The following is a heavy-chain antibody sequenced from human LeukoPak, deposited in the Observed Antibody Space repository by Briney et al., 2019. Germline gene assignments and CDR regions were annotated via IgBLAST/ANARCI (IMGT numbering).Heavy chain of an antibody. CDR2: FDPEDGET. J-gene: IGHJ4*02. CDR3: ATYSPIRQPYYYDSSGYSSTQLGY. CDR1: GYTLTELS. V-gene: IGHV1-24*01. Sequence: GASVKVSCKVSGYTLTELSMHWVRQAPGKGLEWMGGFDPEDGETIYAQKFQGRVTMAEDTSTDTAYMELSSLRSEDTAVYYCATYSPIRQPYYYDSSGYSSTQLGYWGQGTLVTVSS. D-gene: IGHD3-22*01.